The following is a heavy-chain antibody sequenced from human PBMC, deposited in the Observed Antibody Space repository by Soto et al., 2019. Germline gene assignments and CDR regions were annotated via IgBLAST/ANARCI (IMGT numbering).Heavy chain of an antibody. Sequence: PSETLSLTCTVSGGSISSSSYYWGWIRQPPGKGLEWIGSIYYSGSTYYNPSLKSRVTISVDTSKNQFSLKLSSVTAADTAVYYCASYLGSGDSYDADYWGQGTLVTVS. J-gene: IGHJ4*02. D-gene: IGHD3-22*01. CDR2: IYYSGST. V-gene: IGHV4-39*01. CDR3: ASYLGSGDSYDADY. CDR1: GGSISSSSYY.